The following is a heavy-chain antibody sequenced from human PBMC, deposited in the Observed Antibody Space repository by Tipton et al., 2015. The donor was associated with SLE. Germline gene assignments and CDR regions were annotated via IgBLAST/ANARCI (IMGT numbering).Heavy chain of an antibody. CDR3: AREGDSSANFYYHGVNV. CDR1: GDSISNVGYY. CDR2: MYYNGRT. J-gene: IGHJ6*02. V-gene: IGHV4-31*02. D-gene: IGHD2-21*01. Sequence: LRLSCTVSGDSISNVGYYWTWIRQFPGKGLEYIGSMYYNGRTDYYNPSLESRVSISLDTSKNQFSLKMSSVTAADTAIYYCAREGDSSANFYYHGVNVWGQGTTVTVSS.